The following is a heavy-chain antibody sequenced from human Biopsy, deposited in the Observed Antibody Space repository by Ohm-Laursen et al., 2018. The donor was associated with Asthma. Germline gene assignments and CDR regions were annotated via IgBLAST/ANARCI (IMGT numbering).Heavy chain of an antibody. Sequence: SVKVSCKASGYTFIGCHIHWMRQAPGQGLEWMGRINPNSGGTNYAQKFQGRVTMTRDTSISTAYMEVSRLRSYDTAVYYCARGQKSAGDRWFDPWGQGTLVTVSS. J-gene: IGHJ5*02. V-gene: IGHV1-2*06. CDR1: GYTFIGCH. D-gene: IGHD6-13*01. CDR2: INPNSGGT. CDR3: ARGQKSAGDRWFDP.